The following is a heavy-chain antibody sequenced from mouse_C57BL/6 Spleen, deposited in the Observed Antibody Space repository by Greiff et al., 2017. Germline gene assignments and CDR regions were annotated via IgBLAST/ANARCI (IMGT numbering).Heavy chain of an antibody. Sequence: QVQLQQSGAELAKPGASVKLSCKASGYTFTSYWMHWVKQRPGQGLEWIGYINPSSGYTKYNQKFKDKAILTADKSSSTAYMQLSSLTYEDSAVYYCARWGLGYYFDYWGQGTTLTVSS. CDR2: INPSSGYT. CDR3: ARWGLGYYFDY. J-gene: IGHJ2*01. V-gene: IGHV1-7*01. D-gene: IGHD4-1*01. CDR1: GYTFTSYW.